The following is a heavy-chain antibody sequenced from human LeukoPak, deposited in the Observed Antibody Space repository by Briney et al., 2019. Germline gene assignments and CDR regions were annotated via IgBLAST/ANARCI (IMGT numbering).Heavy chain of an antibody. D-gene: IGHD5-18*01. CDR1: GYTFTSYG. J-gene: IGHJ5*02. CDR3: ARAPNSDTASSHWFDP. CDR2: ISAYNGNT. Sequence: GASVRVSCKASGYTFTSYGISWVRQAPGQGLEWMGWISAYNGNTNYAQKLQGRVTMTTDTSTSTAYMELRSLRSDDTAVYYCARAPNSDTASSHWFDPWGQGTLVTVSS. V-gene: IGHV1-18*01.